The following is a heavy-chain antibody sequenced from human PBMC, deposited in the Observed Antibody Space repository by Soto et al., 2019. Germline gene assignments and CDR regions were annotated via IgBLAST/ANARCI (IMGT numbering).Heavy chain of an antibody. D-gene: IGHD6-13*01. Sequence: GVLRLSCAAPGPAFSDYYMSWIRQSPGKVRERVSYIVSSSSYTNYADSVKGGFTISSDNAKNSLYLEMNSLRAEDTAVYYCARLRASTWYMGGYLDYWSLGTLVTVSS. J-gene: IGHJ4*02. CDR3: ARLRASTWYMGGYLDY. CDR1: GPAFSDYY. CDR2: IVSSSSYT. V-gene: IGHV3-11*06.